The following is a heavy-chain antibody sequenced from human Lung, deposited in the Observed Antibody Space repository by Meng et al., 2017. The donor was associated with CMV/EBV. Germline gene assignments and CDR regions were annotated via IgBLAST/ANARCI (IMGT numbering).Heavy chain of an antibody. CDR1: GGSLSNYR. J-gene: IGHJ4*02. V-gene: IGHV1-69*10. D-gene: IGHD2-15*01. CDR2: IIPILGIP. Sequence: SXXVSXXASGGSLSNYRLNWVRQVPGQGFQWMGGIIPILGIPDYPENFQGRVTITADTSTDTAYMHLSSLRLEDTAVYYCARGARLGYCSGANCYFNDFWXQGTXVTVAS. CDR3: ARGARLGYCSGANCYFNDF.